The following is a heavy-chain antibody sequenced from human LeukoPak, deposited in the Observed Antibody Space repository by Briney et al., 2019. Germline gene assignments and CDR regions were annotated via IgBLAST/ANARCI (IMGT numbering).Heavy chain of an antibody. CDR3: AKDLEGAIYYFDY. Sequence: GGSLRLSCAASGFTFSDYYMSWIRQAPGKGLEWVSYISSSGSTVYYADSVKGRFTISRDNAKNSLYLQMNSLRAEDTALYYCAKDLEGAIYYFDYWGQGTLVTVSS. J-gene: IGHJ4*02. CDR1: GFTFSDYY. D-gene: IGHD1-26*01. CDR2: ISSSGSTV. V-gene: IGHV3-11*01.